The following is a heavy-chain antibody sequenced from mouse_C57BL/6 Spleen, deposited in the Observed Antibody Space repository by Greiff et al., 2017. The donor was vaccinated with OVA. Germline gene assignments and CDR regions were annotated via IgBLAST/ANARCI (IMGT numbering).Heavy chain of an antibody. Sequence: VQLQQSGPELVKPGASVKISCKASGYTFTDYYMNWVKQSHGKSLEWIGDINPNNGGTSYNQKFKGKATLTVDKSSSTAYMELRSLTSEDSAVYYCASEGDGSSPYWYFDVWGTGTTVTVSS. CDR2: INPNNGGT. CDR1: GYTFTDYY. J-gene: IGHJ1*03. V-gene: IGHV1-26*01. D-gene: IGHD1-1*01. CDR3: ASEGDGSSPYWYFDV.